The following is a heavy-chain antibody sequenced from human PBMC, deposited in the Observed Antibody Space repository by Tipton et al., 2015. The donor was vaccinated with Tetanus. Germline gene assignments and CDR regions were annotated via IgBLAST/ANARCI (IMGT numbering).Heavy chain of an antibody. V-gene: IGHV3-23*01. Sequence: SLRLSCAASGFTFSTYAMNWVRQAPGKGLEWVSAISGSSGSTYYADSVKGRFTISRDNSKNTLYLQMDSLRAEDTAVYYCAKDGCFSVGCLGSDYWGQGNLVTVSS. CDR1: GFTFSTYA. J-gene: IGHJ4*02. D-gene: IGHD5/OR15-5a*01. CDR3: AKDGCFSVGCLGSDY. CDR2: ISGSSGST.